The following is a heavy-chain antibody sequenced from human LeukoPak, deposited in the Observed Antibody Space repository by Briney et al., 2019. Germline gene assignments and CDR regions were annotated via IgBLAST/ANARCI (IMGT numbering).Heavy chain of an antibody. J-gene: IGHJ5*02. CDR3: ASSDPRYYYGSGSHYNWFDP. CDR1: GGSISSSSYY. D-gene: IGHD3-10*01. Sequence: SETLSLTCTVSGGSISSSSYYWGWIRQPPGKGLEWIGSIYYSGSTYYNPSLKSRVTISVDTSKNQFSLKLSSVTAADTAVYYCASSDPRYYYGSGSHYNWFDPWGQGTLVTVSS. CDR2: IYYSGST. V-gene: IGHV4-39*07.